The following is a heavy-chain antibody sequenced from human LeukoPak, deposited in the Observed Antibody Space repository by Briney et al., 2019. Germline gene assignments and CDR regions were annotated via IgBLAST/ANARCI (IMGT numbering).Heavy chain of an antibody. D-gene: IGHD6-19*01. CDR3: ARHTSGRDYFDY. V-gene: IGHV4-59*08. CDR2: IFYSGST. Sequence: SETLSLTCTVSGGSISSYYWSWFRQPPGKRLEWIGYIFYSGSTNYNPSLKSRVTISVDTSKNQFSLKLSSVTAADTAVYYCARHTSGRDYFDYWGQGSLVTVSS. J-gene: IGHJ4*02. CDR1: GGSISSYY.